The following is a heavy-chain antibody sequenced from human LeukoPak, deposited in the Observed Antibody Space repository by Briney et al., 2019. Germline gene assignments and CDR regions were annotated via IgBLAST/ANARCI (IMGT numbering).Heavy chain of an antibody. J-gene: IGHJ5*02. CDR2: MNPNSGNT. CDR1: GYTFTSYD. Sequence: ASVKVSCKASGYTFTSYDINWVRLATGQGLEWMGWMNPNSGNTGYAQKFQGRVTMTRNTSISTAYMELSSLRSEDTAVYYCARGPRSGWNDVWFDPWGQGTLVTVSS. V-gene: IGHV1-8*01. D-gene: IGHD1-1*01. CDR3: ARGPRSGWNDVWFDP.